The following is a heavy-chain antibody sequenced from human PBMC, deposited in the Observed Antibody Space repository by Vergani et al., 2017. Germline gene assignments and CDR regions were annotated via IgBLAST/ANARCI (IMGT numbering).Heavy chain of an antibody. CDR1: GFTFSRYS. J-gene: IGHJ4*02. V-gene: IGHV3-21*01. CDR3: AGGYCTYCIGRGKVDY. CDR2: ISGNNDDV. D-gene: IGHD2-8*01. Sequence: EVQMVESGGGLVKPGGSLRLSCVASGFTFSRYSMNWVRQAPGKGLEWVSSISGNNDDVYYADSVKGRFTISRDNAKNSLYLDMSNLRAEDTAVYYCAGGYCTYCIGRGKVDYWGQGTLVTVSS.